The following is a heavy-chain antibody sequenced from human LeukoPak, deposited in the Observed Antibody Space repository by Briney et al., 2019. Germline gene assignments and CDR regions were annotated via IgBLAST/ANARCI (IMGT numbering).Heavy chain of an antibody. V-gene: IGHV3-30-3*02. CDR3: AKRGDIVVVPAATTFDY. D-gene: IGHD2-2*01. J-gene: IGHJ4*02. CDR2: ISYDGSNK. CDR1: GFTFSGYP. Sequence: GGSLRLSCAASGFTFSGYPIHWVRQAPGKGLEWVAVISYDGSNKYYADSVKGRFTISRDNSKNTLYLQMNSLRAEDTAVYYCAKRGDIVVVPAATTFDYWGQGTLVTVSS.